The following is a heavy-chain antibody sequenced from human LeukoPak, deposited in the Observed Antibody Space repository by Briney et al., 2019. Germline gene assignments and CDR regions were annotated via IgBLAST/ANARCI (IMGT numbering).Heavy chain of an antibody. V-gene: IGHV4-31*03. CDR3: ARLARLQTFDP. D-gene: IGHD5-24*01. CDR1: GGSISSGGYY. CDR2: IYYSGST. Sequence: SETLSLTCTVSGGSISSGGYYWSWIRQHPGKGLEWIGYIYYSGSTYYNPSLKSRVTISVGTSKNQFSLKLSSVTAADTAVYYCARLARLQTFDPWGQGTLVTVSS. J-gene: IGHJ5*02.